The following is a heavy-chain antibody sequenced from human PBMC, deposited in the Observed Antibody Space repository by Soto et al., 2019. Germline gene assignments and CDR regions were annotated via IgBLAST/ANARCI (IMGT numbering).Heavy chain of an antibody. CDR1: GGSVTSNNW. J-gene: IGHJ4*02. D-gene: IGHD1-7*01. Sequence: KPSDTLSLTCAVSGGSVTSNNWWTWVRQPPGQGLEWIGEIYRTGSTNYNPSLKSRVTISLDKSENQFSLKVTSLTAADTAAYYCASRDPGTSVDYWGQGTLVTVSS. CDR3: ASRDPGTSVDY. V-gene: IGHV4-4*02. CDR2: IYRTGST.